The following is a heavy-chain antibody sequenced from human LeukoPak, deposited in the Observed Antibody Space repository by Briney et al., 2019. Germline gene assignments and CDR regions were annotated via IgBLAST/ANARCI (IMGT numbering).Heavy chain of an antibody. CDR1: GFTFSSYW. D-gene: IGHD1-26*01. CDR3: ARAQWELGIMDYYYGMDV. Sequence: GGSLRLSCAASGFTFSSYWMHWVRQAPGKGLVWVSRINSDGSSTSYADSVKGRFTISRDNAKNTLYLQMNSLRAEDTAMYYCARAQWELGIMDYYYGMDVWGQGTTVTVSS. J-gene: IGHJ6*02. CDR2: INSDGSST. V-gene: IGHV3-74*01.